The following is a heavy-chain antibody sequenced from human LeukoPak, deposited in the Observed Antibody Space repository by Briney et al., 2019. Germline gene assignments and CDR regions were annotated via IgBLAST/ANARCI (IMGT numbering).Heavy chain of an antibody. V-gene: IGHV4-4*07. J-gene: IGHJ5*02. CDR2: IYTSGST. Sequence: SETLSLTCSVSGGSISSYYWSWIRQPAGKGLEWIGRIYTSGSTNYNPSLKSRVTMSVDTSKNQFSLKLSSVTAADTAVYYCAREWDFWSGYCWFDPWGQGTLVTVSS. CDR3: AREWDFWSGYCWFDP. CDR1: GGSISSYY. D-gene: IGHD3-3*01.